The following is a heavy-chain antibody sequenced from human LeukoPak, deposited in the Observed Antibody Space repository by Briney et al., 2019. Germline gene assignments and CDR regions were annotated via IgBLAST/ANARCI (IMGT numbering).Heavy chain of an antibody. CDR3: ARDSMIVAPYGALDI. CDR1: GGSISSYY. Sequence: SETLSLTCNVSGGSISSYYWSWIRQPAGKGLEWIGRMYSSGSTNYNPSLKSRVTISVDTSKNQFSLRLSSVTAADTAVYYCARDSMIVAPYGALDIWGQGTMVTVSS. D-gene: IGHD3-22*01. J-gene: IGHJ3*02. V-gene: IGHV4-4*07. CDR2: MYSSGST.